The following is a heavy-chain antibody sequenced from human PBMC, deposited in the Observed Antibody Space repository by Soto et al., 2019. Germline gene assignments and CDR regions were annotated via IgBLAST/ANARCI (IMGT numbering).Heavy chain of an antibody. J-gene: IGHJ4*02. D-gene: IGHD2-21*02. CDR2: IYWNDDK. Sequence: KSGPTLVNPTQTLTLTCTFSGFSLSTSGVGVGWIRQPPGKALEWLALIYWNDDKRYSPSLKSRLTITKDTSKNQVVLTMTNMDPVDTATYYCAHRGEGCGGDCYKHTYYYFDYWGQGTLVTVSS. CDR1: GFSLSTSGVG. V-gene: IGHV2-5*01. CDR3: AHRGEGCGGDCYKHTYYYFDY.